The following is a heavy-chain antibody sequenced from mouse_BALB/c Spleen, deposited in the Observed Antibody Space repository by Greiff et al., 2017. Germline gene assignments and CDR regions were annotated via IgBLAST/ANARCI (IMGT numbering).Heavy chain of an antibody. D-gene: IGHD1-1*01. J-gene: IGHJ2*01. CDR2: IDPENGDT. CDR3: ARVYYGSSPDY. CDR1: GFNIKDYY. V-gene: IGHV14-4*02. Sequence: VQLQQSGAELVRSGASVKLSCTASGFNIKDYYMHWVKQRPEQGLEWIGWIDPENGDTEYAPKFQGKATMTADTSSNTAYLQLSSLTSEDTAVYYCARVYYGSSPDYWGQGTTLTVSS.